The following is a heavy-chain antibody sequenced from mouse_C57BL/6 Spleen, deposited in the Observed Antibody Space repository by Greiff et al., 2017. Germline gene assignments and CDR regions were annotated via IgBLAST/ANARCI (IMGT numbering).Heavy chain of an antibody. CDR1: GYSITSGYY. V-gene: IGHV3-6*01. CDR2: ISYDGSN. J-gene: IGHJ2*01. CDR3: AREKGDY. Sequence: VQLQQSGPGLVKPSQSLSLTCSVTGYSITSGYYWNWIRQFPGNKLEWMGYISYDGSNKYNPSLQNRISITRDTSKNQFFLKLNAVTTEDTATYYCAREKGDYWGQGTTLTVSS.